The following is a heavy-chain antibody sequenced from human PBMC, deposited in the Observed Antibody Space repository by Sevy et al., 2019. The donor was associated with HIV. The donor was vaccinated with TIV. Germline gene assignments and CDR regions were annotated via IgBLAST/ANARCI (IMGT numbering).Heavy chain of an antibody. CDR2: MKQVGDER. V-gene: IGHV3-7*01. Sequence: GGSLRLSCAASGFIFGHFWMTWVRQAPGKGLEWVANMKQVGDERYYADSVKGRFIISRDNAKNTLYLQMNSLTDEDTAVYYWARDTSPVSPEGSTWYDACDLWGQGPVVTVSS. J-gene: IGHJ3*01. D-gene: IGHD6-13*01. CDR1: GFIFGHFW. CDR3: ARDTSPVSPEGSTWYDACDL.